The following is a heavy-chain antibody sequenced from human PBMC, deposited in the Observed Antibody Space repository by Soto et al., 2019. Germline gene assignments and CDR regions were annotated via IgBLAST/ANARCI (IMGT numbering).Heavy chain of an antibody. V-gene: IGHV2-70*01. CDR2: IDWDDDK. J-gene: IGHJ4*02. Sequence: SGPTLVNPTQTLTLTCTFSGFSLSTSGMCVSWIRQPPGKALEWLALIDWDDDKYYSTSPKTRLTISKDTSKNQVVLTMTNMDPVDTATYYCARIYSERHYYDSSGYGVGDYFDYWGQGTLVTVSS. D-gene: IGHD3-22*01. CDR1: GFSLSTSGMC. CDR3: ARIYSERHYYDSSGYGVGDYFDY.